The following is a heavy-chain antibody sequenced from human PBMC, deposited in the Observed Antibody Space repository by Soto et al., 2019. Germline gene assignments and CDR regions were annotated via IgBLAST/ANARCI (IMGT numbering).Heavy chain of an antibody. CDR2: LYGNSGGI. J-gene: IGHJ4*02. V-gene: IGHV3-23*01. CDR1: GFTFGSYA. CDR3: AKDAVAGDGLWLMDH. Sequence: EVQLSESGGGLVQPGGSLTLSCAASGFTFGSYAMTWVRQAPGKGLESVAGLYGNSGGIQYADSVRGRFTIFRDNSNNIAFLHMRSLRVEDTAVYFCAKDAVAGDGLWLMDHWGQGTLVTVSS. D-gene: IGHD2-21*02.